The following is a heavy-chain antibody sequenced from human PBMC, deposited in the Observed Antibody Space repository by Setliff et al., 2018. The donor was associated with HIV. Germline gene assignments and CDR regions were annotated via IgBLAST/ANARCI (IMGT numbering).Heavy chain of an antibody. J-gene: IGHJ4*02. CDR1: GGTFGRFG. CDR3: VSRQLGGVDF. Sequence: GASVKVSCKASGGTFGRFGISWVRQAPGQGLEWMGGMNPNTGDTGFAQRFQDRFIMTSDTATNTSFLELKSLTSDDTAVYYCVSRQLGGVDFWGQGTLVTVSS. CDR2: MNPNTGDT. D-gene: IGHD2-8*02. V-gene: IGHV1-8*01.